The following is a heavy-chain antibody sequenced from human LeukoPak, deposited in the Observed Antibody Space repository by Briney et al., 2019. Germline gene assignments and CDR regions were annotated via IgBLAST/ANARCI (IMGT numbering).Heavy chain of an antibody. D-gene: IGHD6-13*01. Sequence: GGSLRLSCAASGFTFSSYAMSWVRQAPGKGLEWASAIGGSGGTTYYADSVKGRFTISRDNSKNTLYLQMNSLRAEDTAVYYCAKELHQLELDCYFDYWGQGTLVTVSS. CDR3: AKELHQLELDCYFDY. CDR2: IGGSGGTT. V-gene: IGHV3-23*01. J-gene: IGHJ4*02. CDR1: GFTFSSYA.